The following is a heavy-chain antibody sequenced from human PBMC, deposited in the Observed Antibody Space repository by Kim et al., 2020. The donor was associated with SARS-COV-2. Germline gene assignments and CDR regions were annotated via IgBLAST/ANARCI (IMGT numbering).Heavy chain of an antibody. J-gene: IGHJ4*02. Sequence: DYNPSLRSRVTMSVDRSKNQFSLNLRSMTAADTAVYYCARQSFRRDSSDFWGQGTQVTVSS. D-gene: IGHD3-3*02. CDR3: ARQSFRRDSSDF. V-gene: IGHV4-39*01.